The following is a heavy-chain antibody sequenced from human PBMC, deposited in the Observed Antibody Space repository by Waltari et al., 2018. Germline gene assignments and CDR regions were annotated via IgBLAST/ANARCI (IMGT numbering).Heavy chain of an antibody. J-gene: IGHJ4*02. CDR2: LNPGGGTT. CDR1: GSPFSTFA. D-gene: IGHD6-6*01. Sequence: VQLLESGGGLVQPGGSLRLPCAASGSPFSTFAMNWGRQGPGEGLEWVSALNPGGGTTYYGDAVKGRFTISRDNSKNTLYLQRNSLAAEDTALYYCAKDVGDAARQALDYGGQGALVTVSP. CDR3: AKDVGDAARQALDY. V-gene: IGHV3-23*01.